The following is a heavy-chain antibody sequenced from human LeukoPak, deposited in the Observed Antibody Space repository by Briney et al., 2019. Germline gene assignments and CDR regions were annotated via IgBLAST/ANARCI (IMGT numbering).Heavy chain of an antibody. J-gene: IGHJ1*01. Sequence: ASVKVSCKASGYTFTDYYIHWVRQAPGQGPEWMGWINPNTGGTIYALKFQGRVTVTRDTSMSTVSMDLSRLSSDDTAVYYCARDFRRGGSMEYFQHWGQGTLVTVSS. CDR1: GYTFTDYY. CDR2: INPNTGGT. D-gene: IGHD2-15*01. V-gene: IGHV1-2*02. CDR3: ARDFRRGGSMEYFQH.